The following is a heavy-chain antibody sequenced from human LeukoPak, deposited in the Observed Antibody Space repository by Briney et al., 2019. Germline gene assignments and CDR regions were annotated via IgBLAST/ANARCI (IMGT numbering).Heavy chain of an antibody. CDR1: GGSITSSNYD. CDR2: IYYSGTT. CDR3: ARQNDFWSGYYDYYYGMDV. V-gene: IGHV4-39*01. D-gene: IGHD3-3*01. Sequence: SETLSLTCTVSGGSITSSNYDWGWIRQPPGKGLEWIGSIYYSGTTYYNPSLKSRVTISVDTSKNQFSLKLSSVTAADTAVYYCARQNDFWSGYYDYYYGMDVRGQGTTVTVSS. J-gene: IGHJ6*02.